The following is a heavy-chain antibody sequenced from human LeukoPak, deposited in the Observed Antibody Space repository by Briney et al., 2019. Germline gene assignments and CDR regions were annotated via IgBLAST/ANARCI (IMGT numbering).Heavy chain of an antibody. D-gene: IGHD6-25*01. CDR1: GFTFNGYV. CDR2: ISESGDIK. Sequence: GGSLRLSCVASGFTFNGYVMRWVRQAPGKGLEWVSGISESGDIKIYAESVKGRFTISRDNSKSTLYLQMNSLRVEDTAIYYCTQVNGGAAIDTKYFQHWGPGTLVTVSS. CDR3: TQVNGGAAIDTKYFQH. V-gene: IGHV3-23*01. J-gene: IGHJ1*01.